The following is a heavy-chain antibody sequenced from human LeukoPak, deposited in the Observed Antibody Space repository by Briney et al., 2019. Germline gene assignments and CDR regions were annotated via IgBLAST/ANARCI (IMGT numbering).Heavy chain of an antibody. V-gene: IGHV1-69*06. Sequence: SVKVSCKASGYTFTSYGISWVRQAPGQGLEWMGGIIPIFGTANYAQKLQGRVTITADKSTSTAYMELSSLRSEDTAVYYCARDRWPVTRIQYYYSMDVWGKGTTVTVSS. J-gene: IGHJ6*03. D-gene: IGHD4-17*01. CDR3: ARDRWPVTRIQYYYSMDV. CDR2: IIPIFGTA. CDR1: GYTFTSYG.